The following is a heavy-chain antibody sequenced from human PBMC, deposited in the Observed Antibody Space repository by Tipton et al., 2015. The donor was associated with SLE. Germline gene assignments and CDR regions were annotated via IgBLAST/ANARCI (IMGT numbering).Heavy chain of an antibody. V-gene: IGHV4-31*03. CDR1: GDSISNGDDY. Sequence: TLSLTCTVSGDSISNGDDYRSWIRQPPGKGLEWIGNIYYGGGTYYNPSLESRVTISLDTSKNQFSLKLNSVTAADTAVYYCARSTDQNWFDPWGQGTLVTVSS. D-gene: IGHD2-2*01. CDR2: IYYGGGT. J-gene: IGHJ5*02. CDR3: ARSTDQNWFDP.